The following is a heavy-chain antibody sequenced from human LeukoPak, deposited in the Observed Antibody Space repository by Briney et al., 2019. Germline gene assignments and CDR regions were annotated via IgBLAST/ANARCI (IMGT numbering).Heavy chain of an antibody. J-gene: IGHJ4*02. Sequence: GGSLRLSCAAYGFRFDDYGMTWVRQAPGKGLEWVSDINWTGASTGYADSVKGRFTISRDNAKNSLYLQMNSLRADDTALYYCARGSRGTPGQWGRGTLVTVSS. CDR1: GFRFDDYG. D-gene: IGHD3-16*01. V-gene: IGHV3-20*04. CDR2: INWTGAST. CDR3: ARGSRGTPGQ.